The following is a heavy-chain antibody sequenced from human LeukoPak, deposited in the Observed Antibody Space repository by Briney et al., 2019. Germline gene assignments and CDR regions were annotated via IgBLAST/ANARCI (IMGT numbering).Heavy chain of an antibody. CDR3: ARGLITFGGVIDNFDY. CDR1: GGSINSGDYY. CDR2: IFYSGST. V-gene: IGHV4-30-4*01. J-gene: IGHJ4*02. Sequence: SETLSLTCTVSGGSINSGDYYWSWIRQSPGKGLEWIGNIFYSGSTYYSPSLKSRVTISVDTSKNQFSLKLSSVTAADTAVYYCARGLITFGGVIDNFDYWGQGALVTVSS. D-gene: IGHD3-16*02.